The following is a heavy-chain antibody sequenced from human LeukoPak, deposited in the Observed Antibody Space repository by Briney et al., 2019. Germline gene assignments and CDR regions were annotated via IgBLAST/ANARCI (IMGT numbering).Heavy chain of an antibody. J-gene: IGHJ4*02. CDR3: TRDRGAYNLYDY. CDR1: GFIFNNYW. CDR2: IRSKAYGETA. D-gene: IGHD1-1*01. V-gene: IGHV3-49*03. Sequence: GGSLRLSCAASGFIFNNYWMNWIRQAPGKGLEWVGFIRSKAYGETADYAASVKGRFTISRDDSKAIAYLQMNSLKTEDTAVYHCTRDRGAYNLYDYWGQGTLVTVSS.